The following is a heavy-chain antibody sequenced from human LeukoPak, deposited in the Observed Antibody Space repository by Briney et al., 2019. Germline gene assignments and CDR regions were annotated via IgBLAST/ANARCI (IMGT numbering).Heavy chain of an antibody. J-gene: IGHJ4*02. CDR3: ASGITGTTGLGY. Sequence: PSETLSLTCTVSGGSISSYYWSWIRQPPGKGLEWIGYIYYSESTNYNPSLKSRVTISVDTSKNQFSLKLSSVTAADTAVYYCASGITGTTGLGYWGQGTLVTVSS. CDR1: GGSISSYY. CDR2: IYYSEST. V-gene: IGHV4-59*08. D-gene: IGHD1-7*01.